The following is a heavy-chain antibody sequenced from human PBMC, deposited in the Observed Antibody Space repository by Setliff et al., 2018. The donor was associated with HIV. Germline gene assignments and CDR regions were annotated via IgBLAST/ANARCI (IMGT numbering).Heavy chain of an antibody. D-gene: IGHD3-10*01. CDR3: ASSIKPPHYFDY. J-gene: IGHJ4*02. Sequence: SGPTVVNPTQTLTLTCTFSGFSLSTSGVGVGWIRQPPGKALEWLALIYWNDDKRYSPSLKSRLTITKDTSKNQVVLTMTNMDPVDTATYYCASSIKPPHYFDYWGQGTLVTVPQ. V-gene: IGHV2-5*01. CDR2: IYWNDDK. CDR1: GFSLSTSGVG.